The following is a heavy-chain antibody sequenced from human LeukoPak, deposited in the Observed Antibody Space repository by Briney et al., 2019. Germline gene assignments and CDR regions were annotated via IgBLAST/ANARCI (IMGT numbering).Heavy chain of an antibody. J-gene: IGHJ4*02. CDR1: GFTLSSYA. CDR2: ISVSGNT. V-gene: IGHV3-23*01. CDR3: ARDLCWGCFDD. D-gene: IGHD3-10*02. Sequence: QAGGSLRLSCAASGFTLSSYAMSWVRQAPGKGLEWVSAISVSGNTYHADSVKGRFTISRDSSKNTLYLQMNRLRAEDAAVYYCARDLCWGCFDDWGQGNLVTVSS.